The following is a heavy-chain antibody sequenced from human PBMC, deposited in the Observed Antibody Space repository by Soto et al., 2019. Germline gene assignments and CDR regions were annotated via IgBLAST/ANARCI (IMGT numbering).Heavy chain of an antibody. CDR1: GFMFGSYW. CDR3: ARVRATDYEIDY. CDR2: IKRDGSEK. V-gene: IGHV3-7*03. D-gene: IGHD4-17*01. Sequence: PGGSLRLSCTASGFMFGSYWMTWVRHVPGKGLQWVANIKRDGSEKYYVDFVKGRFTISRDNADNSVFPDMNNLRVDDTATYYCARVRATDYEIDYWGQGALVTVSS. J-gene: IGHJ4*02.